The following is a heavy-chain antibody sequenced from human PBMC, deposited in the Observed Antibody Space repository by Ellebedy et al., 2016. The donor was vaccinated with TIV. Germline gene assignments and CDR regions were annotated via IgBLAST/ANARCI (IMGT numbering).Heavy chain of an antibody. V-gene: IGHV3-7*04. CDR2: IKQDGSEE. CDR3: ARGSGWIIDY. D-gene: IGHD6-19*01. Sequence: PGGSLRLSCTDSGFTVSSYWMQWVRQAPGKGLEWVANIKQDGSEEYYVDSVKGRFTISRDNAKESVYLQMNSLRSEDTAVYYCARGSGWIIDYWGQGTLVTVSS. CDR1: GFTVSSYW. J-gene: IGHJ4*02.